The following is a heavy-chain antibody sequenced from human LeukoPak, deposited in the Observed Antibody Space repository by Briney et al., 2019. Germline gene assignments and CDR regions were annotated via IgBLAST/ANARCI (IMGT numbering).Heavy chain of an antibody. CDR2: ISCYDGNT. Sequence: ASVKVSCKASGYTFTSFLISWVRQAPGQGLEWMGWISCYDGNTKYAQRFQGRVTMTTDTSTSTAYMELRSLRSDDTAVYYCARTGVATIIDYWGQGTLVTVSS. V-gene: IGHV1-18*01. J-gene: IGHJ4*02. CDR1: GYTFTSFL. CDR3: ARTGVATIIDY. D-gene: IGHD5-12*01.